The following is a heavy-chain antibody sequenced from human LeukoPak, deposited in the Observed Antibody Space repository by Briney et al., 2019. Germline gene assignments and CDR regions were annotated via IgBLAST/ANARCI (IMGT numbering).Heavy chain of an antibody. V-gene: IGHV1-2*02. J-gene: IGHJ4*02. D-gene: IGHD1-7*01. CDR2: IIPNTGGT. CDR3: ATLTGATHY. Sequence: GASVKVSCKTSGYNFRHYGISWVRQAPGQGLEWMGWIIPNTGGTTYAQKFQGRVTMTRDPSTSTAYMELINLRSDDTAMYYCATLTGATHYWGQGTLVTVSS. CDR1: GYNFRHYG.